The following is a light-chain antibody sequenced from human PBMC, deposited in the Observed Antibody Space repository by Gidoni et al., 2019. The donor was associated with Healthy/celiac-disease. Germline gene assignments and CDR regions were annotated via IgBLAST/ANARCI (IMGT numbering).Light chain of an antibody. CDR2: YDD. CDR3: AAWDDSLNGPV. CDR1: SSNIGNNA. J-gene: IGLJ2*01. Sequence: SVLPQPPSVSEAPRQGVTIPCSGSSSNIGNNAVNWYQQLPGKAPKLLLYYDDLLPSGVSDRFSGSKSGTSASLAISGLQSEDEADYYCAAWDDSLNGPVFGGGTKLTVL. V-gene: IGLV1-36*01.